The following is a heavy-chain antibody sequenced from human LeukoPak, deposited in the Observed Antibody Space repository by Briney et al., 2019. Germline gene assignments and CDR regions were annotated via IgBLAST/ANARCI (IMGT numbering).Heavy chain of an antibody. V-gene: IGHV3-15*01. J-gene: IGHJ4*02. CDR3: CTNGYYGSGTHEY. CDR2: IKSKSNGGTT. D-gene: IGHD3-10*01. Sequence: PGGSLRLSCVASGITFSNARMSWVRQAPGKGLEWVGRIKSKSNGGTTDYAAPVKGRFTISRDDSKNTLYLQMNSLENEDTAVYYCCTNGYYGSGTHEYWGQGTLVTVSS. CDR1: GITFSNAR.